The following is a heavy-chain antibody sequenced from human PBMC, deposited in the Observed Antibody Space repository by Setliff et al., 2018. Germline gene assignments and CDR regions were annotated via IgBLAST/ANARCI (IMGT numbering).Heavy chain of an antibody. Sequence: SSETLSLTCAVYGGSFSGYYWSWIRQPPGKGLEWIGEINHSGSTNNNPSLKSRVTISVDTSKNQFSLRLSSVTAADTAVYYCARTYNFWSGYFDYWGQGT. V-gene: IGHV4-34*01. J-gene: IGHJ4*02. CDR3: ARTYNFWSGYFDY. D-gene: IGHD3-3*01. CDR1: GGSFSGYY. CDR2: INHSGST.